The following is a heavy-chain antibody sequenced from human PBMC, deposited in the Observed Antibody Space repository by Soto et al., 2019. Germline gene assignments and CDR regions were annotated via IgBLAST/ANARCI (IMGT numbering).Heavy chain of an antibody. D-gene: IGHD2-2*01. CDR3: ARGCSSASCQNKYYFDY. CDR2: IKQDESEK. V-gene: IGHV3-7*01. CDR1: GLRFSIYW. Sequence: PGGSLRLSCAGSGLRFSIYWMSWVRHAPGKGLEWVASIKQDESEKYYVDSVKGRFTISRDNAKNSLYLQMNSLRVEDTAVYYCARGCSSASCQNKYYFDYWGQGILVTVSS. J-gene: IGHJ4*02.